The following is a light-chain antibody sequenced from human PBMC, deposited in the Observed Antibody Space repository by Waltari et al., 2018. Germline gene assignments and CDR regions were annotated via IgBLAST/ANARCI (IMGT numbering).Light chain of an antibody. Sequence: DIVMTQSPDSLAVSLGERATINCKSSQSLLSRSNNKNYLAWYRQKPGQPPKLLIYGASARESGVPDRFSGSGSGADFTLTISSLQAEDVAVYYCQQYYSLPLTFGGGTKVEI. CDR1: QSLLSRSNNKNY. J-gene: IGKJ4*01. V-gene: IGKV4-1*01. CDR2: GAS. CDR3: QQYYSLPLT.